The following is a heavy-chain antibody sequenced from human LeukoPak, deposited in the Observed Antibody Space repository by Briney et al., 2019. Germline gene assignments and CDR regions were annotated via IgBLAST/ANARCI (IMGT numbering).Heavy chain of an antibody. V-gene: IGHV3-33*06. CDR2: IWYDGRNK. J-gene: IGHJ4*02. CDR3: AKDQGRFGSYAAILDY. CDR1: GFTFSTYG. Sequence: GGSLRPSCAPSGFTFSTYGMHWVRQAPGKGQEWVAVIWYDGRNKYYADSVKGRVTISRDNSKNTLYLQMNSLRAEDTAVYYCAKDQGRFGSYAAILDYWGQGTLVTVSS. D-gene: IGHD1-26*01.